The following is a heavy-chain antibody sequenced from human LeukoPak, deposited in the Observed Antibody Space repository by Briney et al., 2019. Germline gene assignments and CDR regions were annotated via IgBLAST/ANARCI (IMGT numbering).Heavy chain of an antibody. CDR2: IIPIFGTA. J-gene: IGHJ6*02. D-gene: IGHD1-26*01. CDR1: GGTFSSYA. CDR3: ARLIEEWELLRRYYYYYYGMDV. Sequence: GASVKVSCKASGGTFSSYAISWVRQAPGQGLEWMGGIIPIFGTASYAQKFQGRVTITADESTSTAYMELSSLRSEDTAVYYCARLIEEWELLRRYYYYYYGMDVWGQGTTVTVSS. V-gene: IGHV1-69*13.